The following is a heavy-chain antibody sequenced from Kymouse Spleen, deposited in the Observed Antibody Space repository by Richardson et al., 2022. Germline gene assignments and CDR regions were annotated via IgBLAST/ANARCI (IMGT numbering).Heavy chain of an antibody. Sequence: QVQLVESGGGVVQPGRSLRLSCAASGFTFSSYGMHWVRQAPGKGLEWVAVISYDGSNKYYADSVKGRFTISRDNSKNTLYLQMNSLRAEDTAVYYCAKCGSGSYYLDYWGQGTLVTVSS. CDR3: AKCGSGSYYLDY. D-gene: IGHD3-10*01. J-gene: IGHJ4*02. CDR2: ISYDGSNK. CDR1: GFTFSSYG. V-gene: IGHV3-30*18.